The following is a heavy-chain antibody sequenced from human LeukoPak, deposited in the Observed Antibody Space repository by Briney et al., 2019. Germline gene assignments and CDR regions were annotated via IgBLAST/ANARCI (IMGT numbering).Heavy chain of an antibody. CDR2: ITGTGNNA. CDR3: AKDGYNWNPLED. Sequence: GGSLRLSCAASGFVFHNYAMTWVRQAPAKGLEWVSFITGTGNNAYYADSVRGRFTISRDNSKNTLFLQMDSLGADDTAIYYCAKDGYNWNPLEDWGRGTLVTVSS. J-gene: IGHJ4*02. CDR1: GFVFHNYA. D-gene: IGHD1-20*01. V-gene: IGHV3-23*01.